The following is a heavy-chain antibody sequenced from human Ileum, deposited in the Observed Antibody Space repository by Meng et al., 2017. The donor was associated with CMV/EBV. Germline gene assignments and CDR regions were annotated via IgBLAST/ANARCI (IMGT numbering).Heavy chain of an antibody. CDR1: GGTFSSYV. D-gene: IGHD3-10*01. Sequence: QVQVVRSGAEVKKPGSSVKVSCKASGGTFSSYVISWVRQAPGQGLEWMGTIIPIFGTSNYAQKFQDRVTITADESTSTAYMELSSLRPEDTAVYYCARAGGQGGWFDPWGQGTLVTVSS. CDR3: ARAGGQGGWFDP. J-gene: IGHJ5*02. CDR2: IIPIFGTS. V-gene: IGHV1-69*13.